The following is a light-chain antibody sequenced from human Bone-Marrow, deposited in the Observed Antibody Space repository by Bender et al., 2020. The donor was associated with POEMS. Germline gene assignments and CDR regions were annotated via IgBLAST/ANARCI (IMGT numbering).Light chain of an antibody. CDR3: VAWDASLNGWV. Sequence: SYDLTQPPSVSVAPGQTARITCGGMNIGRKSVHWYQQKAGQAPALVVYDDDDRPSGVPDRFSGSKSGTSASLAITGLQSDDEAIYFCVAWDASLNGWVFGGGTKLTVL. J-gene: IGLJ3*02. V-gene: IGLV3-21*02. CDR1: NIGRKS. CDR2: DDD.